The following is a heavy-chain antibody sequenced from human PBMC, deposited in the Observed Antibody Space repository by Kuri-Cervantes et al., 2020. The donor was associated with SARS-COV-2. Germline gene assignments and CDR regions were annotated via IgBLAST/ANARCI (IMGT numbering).Heavy chain of an antibody. CDR2: MNPNSGNT. CDR3: ARVTYYDFWSGYYKADEYYYYYYMDV. CDR1: GYTFTGYY. V-gene: IGHV1-8*02. Sequence: ASVKVSCKASGYTFTGYYMHWVRQATGQGLEWMGWMNPNSGNTGYAQKFQGRVTMTRNTSISTAYMELSSLRSEDTAVYYCARVTYYDFWSGYYKADEYYYYYYMDVWGKGTTVTVSS. D-gene: IGHD3-3*01. J-gene: IGHJ6*03.